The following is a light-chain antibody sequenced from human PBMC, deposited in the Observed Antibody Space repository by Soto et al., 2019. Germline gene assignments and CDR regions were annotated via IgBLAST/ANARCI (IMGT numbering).Light chain of an antibody. CDR3: QAWDSSTVV. CDR1: KLGEKY. Sequence: SYELTQPPSVSVSPGQTASITCSGDKLGEKYACWYQQKPGQSPVLVIYQDNKRPSGIPERFSGSNSGNTATLTISGTQAMVEADYYCQAWDSSTVVFGGGTKVTVL. J-gene: IGLJ2*01. V-gene: IGLV3-1*01. CDR2: QDN.